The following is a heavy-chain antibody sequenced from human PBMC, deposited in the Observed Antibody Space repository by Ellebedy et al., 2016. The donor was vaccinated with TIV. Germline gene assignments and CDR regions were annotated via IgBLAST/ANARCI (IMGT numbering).Heavy chain of an antibody. J-gene: IGHJ4*02. CDR2: INDSGST. CDR3: ARGYIPIDY. D-gene: IGHD1-14*01. Sequence: SETLSLTXTVSGGSIISYYWSWIRQPPGKGLEWIGYINDSGSTYYNPSLRSRVTISIDTSKNQFSLKLSSVTAADTAVYYCARGYIPIDYWGRGTLVTVSS. CDR1: GGSIISYY. V-gene: IGHV4-59*01.